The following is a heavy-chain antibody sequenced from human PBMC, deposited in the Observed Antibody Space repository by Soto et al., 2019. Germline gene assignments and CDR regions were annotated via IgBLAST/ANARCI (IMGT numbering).Heavy chain of an antibody. CDR1: GYTFTSYY. J-gene: IGHJ4*02. D-gene: IGHD5-12*01. CDR3: ARGVRVATTRVWYYFDY. V-gene: IGHV1-46*03. CDR2: INPSGGST. Sequence: ASVKVSCKASGYTFTSYYMHWVRQAPGQGLEWMGIINPSGGSTSYAQKFQGRVTMTRDTSTSTVYMELSSLRSEDTAVYYCARGVRVATTRVWYYFDYWGQGTLVTVSS.